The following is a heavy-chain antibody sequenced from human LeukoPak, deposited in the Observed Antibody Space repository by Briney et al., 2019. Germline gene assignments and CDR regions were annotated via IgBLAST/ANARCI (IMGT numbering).Heavy chain of an antibody. CDR1: GFTFSSYW. D-gene: IGHD3-10*01. Sequence: GGFLRLSCAASGFTFSSYWMSWVRQAPGKGLEWVSSISSSSSYIYYADSVKGRFTISRDNAKNSLYLQMNSLRAEDTAVYYCARGDGSGSRFDYWGQGTLVTVSS. V-gene: IGHV3-21*01. CDR2: ISSSSSYI. CDR3: ARGDGSGSRFDY. J-gene: IGHJ4*02.